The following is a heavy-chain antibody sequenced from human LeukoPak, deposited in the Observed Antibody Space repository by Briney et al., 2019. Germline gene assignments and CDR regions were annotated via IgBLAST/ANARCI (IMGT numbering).Heavy chain of an antibody. Sequence: PSETLSLTCSVYGGSFSGYYWSWIRQPPGKGLEWFGEINHSGSTNYNPSLKSQVTISVDTSKNQFSLKLSSVTAADTAVYYCATNYDSSGYSLGYWGQGTLVTVSS. D-gene: IGHD3-22*01. J-gene: IGHJ4*02. CDR1: GGSFSGYY. CDR2: INHSGST. CDR3: ATNYDSSGYSLGY. V-gene: IGHV4-34*01.